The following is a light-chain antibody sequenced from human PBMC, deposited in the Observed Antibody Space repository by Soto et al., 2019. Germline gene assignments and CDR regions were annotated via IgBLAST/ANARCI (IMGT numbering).Light chain of an antibody. CDR1: QGISSW. Sequence: DIQMTQSPSFVSASVGDRVTITCRASQGISSWLAWYQHNPGRAPKLLIHAASSLESGVPSRVSGSGSGTDFTLNVTILQPEAFATYYCQQTTSFPLTFGGGTKLEIK. CDR3: QQTTSFPLT. V-gene: IGKV1-12*01. CDR2: AAS. J-gene: IGKJ4*01.